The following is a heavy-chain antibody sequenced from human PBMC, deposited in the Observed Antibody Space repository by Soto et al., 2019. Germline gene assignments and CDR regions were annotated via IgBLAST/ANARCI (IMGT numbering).Heavy chain of an antibody. D-gene: IGHD2-21*02. CDR2: MYDTGST. V-gene: IGHV4-59*01. CDR3: ARDLWGYCGADCYPLDV. Sequence: SETLSLTCTVSGGSISSYYWSWIRQPPGKGLEWIGYMYDTGSTIYNPSLKSRVTISVDTSKNQFSLKLNSVTAADTAVYYCARDLWGYCGADCYPLDVWGQGTTVTVSS. CDR1: GGSISSYY. J-gene: IGHJ6*02.